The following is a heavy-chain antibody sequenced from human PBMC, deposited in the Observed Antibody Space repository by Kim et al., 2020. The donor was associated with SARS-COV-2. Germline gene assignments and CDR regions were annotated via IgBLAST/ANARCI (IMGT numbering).Heavy chain of an antibody. D-gene: IGHD3-22*01. Sequence: SVKGRFTISRDNAKNSLYLQMNRLRAEDTALYYCAKGNYDSSGYYPEFFGYWGQGTLVTVSS. V-gene: IGHV3-9*01. CDR3: AKGNYDSSGYYPEFFGY. J-gene: IGHJ4*02.